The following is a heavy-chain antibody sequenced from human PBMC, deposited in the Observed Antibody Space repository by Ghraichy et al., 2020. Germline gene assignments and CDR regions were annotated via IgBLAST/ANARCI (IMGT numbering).Heavy chain of an antibody. V-gene: IGHV3-7*03. CDR3: ARGCGKGTVDL. Sequence: GGSLRLSCAPSGFTFSTPWMLWVRQTPGKGLQWVANTNQDGRQKYHVDSVKGRFTISRDNTKNSLYLQMNRLRVEDTGLYYCARGCGKGTVDLWGQGTLVTVSA. J-gene: IGHJ5*02. CDR1: GFTFSTPW. D-gene: IGHD1-1*01. CDR2: TNQDGRQK.